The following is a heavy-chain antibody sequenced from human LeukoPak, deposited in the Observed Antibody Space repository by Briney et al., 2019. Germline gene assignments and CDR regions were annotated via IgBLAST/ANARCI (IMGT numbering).Heavy chain of an antibody. CDR2: IKQDGSEK. CDR3: ARGRWAPFDC. J-gene: IGHJ4*02. D-gene: IGHD6-13*01. V-gene: IGHV3-7*01. CDR1: GFTFSTYP. Sequence: GGSLRLSCAASGFTFSTYPMGWVRQAPGKGLEWVANIKQDGSEKNYVASVKGRFTISRDNAKNSLYLQMNSLRAEDTALYYCARGRWAPFDCWGQGTLVTVSS.